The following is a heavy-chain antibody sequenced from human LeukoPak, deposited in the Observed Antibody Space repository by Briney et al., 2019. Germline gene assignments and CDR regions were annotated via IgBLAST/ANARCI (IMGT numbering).Heavy chain of an antibody. D-gene: IGHD2-2*01. CDR3: ARDSHRYCSSTSCPSRDYYMDV. CDR2: INHSGST. J-gene: IGHJ6*03. Sequence: PSETLSLTCAVYGGSFSGYYWSWIRQPPGKGLEWIGEINHSGSTNYNPSLKSRVTISVDTSKNQFSLKLSSVTAADTAVYYCARDSHRYCSSTSCPSRDYYMDVWGKGTTVTVS. CDR1: GGSFSGYY. V-gene: IGHV4-34*01.